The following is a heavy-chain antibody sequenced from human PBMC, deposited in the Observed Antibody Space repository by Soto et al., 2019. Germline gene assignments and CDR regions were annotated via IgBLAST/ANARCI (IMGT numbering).Heavy chain of an antibody. J-gene: IGHJ4*02. CDR3: ARGSGWYPPFDY. CDR2: INAGNGNT. V-gene: IGHV1-3*05. D-gene: IGHD6-19*01. Sequence: QVQLVQSGAEEKKPGASVKVSCKASGYTFTSYAMHWVRQARGQRLEWMGWINAGNGNTKYSQKLQGRVTITRDTSASTAYMELSSLRSEDTAVYYCARGSGWYPPFDYWGQGTLVTVSS. CDR1: GYTFTSYA.